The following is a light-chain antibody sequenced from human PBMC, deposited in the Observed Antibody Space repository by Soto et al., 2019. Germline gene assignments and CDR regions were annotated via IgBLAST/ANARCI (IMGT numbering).Light chain of an antibody. CDR2: RAS. CDR1: RSVSSNY. V-gene: IGKV3-20*01. CDR3: QQYNNWPYT. J-gene: IGKJ2*01. Sequence: EIVLTQSPGTLSLSPGETATLSCRASRSVSSNYLAWYQQRPGQAPRLLINRASNRATGIPDRFTGSGSGTDFTLTINRLQSEDFAVYYCQQYNNWPYTFGQGTKLEIK.